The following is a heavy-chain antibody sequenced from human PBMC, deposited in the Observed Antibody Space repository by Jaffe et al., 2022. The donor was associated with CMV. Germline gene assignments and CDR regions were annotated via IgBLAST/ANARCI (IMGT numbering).Heavy chain of an antibody. CDR2: ISGSGGST. Sequence: EVQLLESGGGLVQPGGSLRLSCAASGFTFSSYAMSWVRQAPGKGLEWVSAISGSGGSTYYADSVKGRFTISRDNSKNTLYLQMNSLRAEDTAVYYCAKDKVERWIVGARGPYYFDYWGQGTLVTVSS. CDR1: GFTFSSYA. D-gene: IGHD1-26*01. CDR3: AKDKVERWIVGARGPYYFDY. J-gene: IGHJ4*02. V-gene: IGHV3-23*01.